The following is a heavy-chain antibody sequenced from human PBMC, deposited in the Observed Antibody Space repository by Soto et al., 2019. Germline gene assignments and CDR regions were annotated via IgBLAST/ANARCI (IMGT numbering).Heavy chain of an antibody. V-gene: IGHV5-10-1*01. J-gene: IGHJ6*02. D-gene: IGHD5-18*01. Sequence: GESLKISCKGSGYSFTSYWISWVRQMPGKGLEWMGRIDPSDSYTNYSPSFQGHVTISADKSISTAYLQWSSLKASDTAMYYCARWPRGNRYGFHANYGMDVWGQGXTVTVSS. CDR2: IDPSDSYT. CDR3: ARWPRGNRYGFHANYGMDV. CDR1: GYSFTSYW.